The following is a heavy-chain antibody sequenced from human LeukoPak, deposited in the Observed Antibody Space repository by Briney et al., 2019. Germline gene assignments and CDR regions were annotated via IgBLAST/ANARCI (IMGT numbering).Heavy chain of an antibody. CDR2: MNPNSGNT. J-gene: IGHJ4*02. D-gene: IGHD1-26*01. Sequence: ASVTVSCMASGYTFTTYDINWVRQATGQGLEWMGWMNPNSGNTGYAQKFQGRFTMTSNTSISTAYMELSSLRSEDTAVYYCTREGSGSYGDWGQGTLVTVSS. CDR1: GYTFTTYD. CDR3: TREGSGSYGD. V-gene: IGHV1-8*01.